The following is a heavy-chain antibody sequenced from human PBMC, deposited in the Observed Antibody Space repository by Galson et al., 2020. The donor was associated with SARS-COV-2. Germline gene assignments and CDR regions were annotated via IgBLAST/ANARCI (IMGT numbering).Heavy chain of an antibody. CDR3: ARDGVVTAPTPNFDY. CDR2: ISYDGSNK. Sequence: QAGGSLRLSCAASGFTFSSYGMHWVRQAPGKGLEWVAVISYDGSNKYYADSVKGRFTISRDNSKNTLYLQMNSLRAEDTAVYYCARDGVVTAPTPNFDYWGQGTLVTVSS. J-gene: IGHJ4*02. CDR1: GFTFSSYG. D-gene: IGHD2-21*02. V-gene: IGHV3-30*03.